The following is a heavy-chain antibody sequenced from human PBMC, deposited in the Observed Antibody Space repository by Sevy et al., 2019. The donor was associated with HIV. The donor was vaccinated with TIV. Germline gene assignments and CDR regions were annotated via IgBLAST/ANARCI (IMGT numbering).Heavy chain of an antibody. J-gene: IGHJ4*02. Sequence: GGSLRLSCAASGFTFSSYAMHWVRQAPGKGLEWVAVISYDGSNKYYADSVKGRFTISRDNSKNTLYLQMNSLRAEDTAVYYWARDSGSGWYKGSDLDYWGQGTLVTVSS. V-gene: IGHV3-30-3*01. CDR1: GFTFSSYA. D-gene: IGHD6-19*01. CDR2: ISYDGSNK. CDR3: ARDSGSGWYKGSDLDY.